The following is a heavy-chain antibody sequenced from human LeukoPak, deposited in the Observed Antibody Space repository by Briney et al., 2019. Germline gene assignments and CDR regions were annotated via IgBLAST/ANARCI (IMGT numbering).Heavy chain of an antibody. V-gene: IGHV3-30-3*01. D-gene: IGHD2-2*01. CDR3: ARDTVVAPPAPYWAYNWFDP. CDR1: GFTFSYHT. CDR2: ISYDGDNK. Sequence: GGSLRLSCAASGFTFSYHTMHWVRQAPGKGLEWVAIISYDGDNKYYADSVKGRFTISRDNSKNTVYLQMNSLRIDDTAVYHCARDTVVAPPAPYWAYNWFDPWGQGTQVIVSS. J-gene: IGHJ5*02.